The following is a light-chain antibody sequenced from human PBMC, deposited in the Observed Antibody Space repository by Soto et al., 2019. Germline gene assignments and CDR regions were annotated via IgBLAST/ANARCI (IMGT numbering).Light chain of an antibody. J-gene: IGKJ1*01. CDR3: HQYGNSPWT. Sequence: ESVLTQSPGTLSLSPGESATLSCRASQSAFGTYLAWFQQKPGQAPRLLIYGASSRASGIPDRFSGSGSATDFFLTISRVQPEDFAVYYCHQYGNSPWTLGQGTKVEI. CDR1: QSAFGTY. V-gene: IGKV3-20*01. CDR2: GAS.